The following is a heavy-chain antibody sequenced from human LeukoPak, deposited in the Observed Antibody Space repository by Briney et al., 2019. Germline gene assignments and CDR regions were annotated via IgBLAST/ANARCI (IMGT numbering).Heavy chain of an antibody. J-gene: IGHJ5*02. Sequence: ASVKVSCKASGGTFSSYAISWVRQAPGQGPEWMGWVSGDDGRTYYGQKFQDRVTMTKDTSTTTVYMELRSLRSDDTAVYYCARDWHCSGGRCENCFDPWGQGTLVIVSS. V-gene: IGHV1-18*01. CDR3: ARDWHCSGGRCENCFDP. CDR2: VSGDDGRT. CDR1: GGTFSSYA. D-gene: IGHD2-15*01.